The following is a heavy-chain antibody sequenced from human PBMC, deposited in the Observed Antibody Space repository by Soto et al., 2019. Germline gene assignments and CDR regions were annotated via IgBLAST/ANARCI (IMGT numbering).Heavy chain of an antibody. CDR1: SVSNAW. D-gene: IGHD6-13*01. V-gene: IGHV3-15*07. J-gene: IGHJ5*02. CDR2: IKSKTDGGTT. Sequence: SVSNAWMNWVRQAPGKGLEWVGRIKSKTDGGTTDYAAPVKGRFTISRDDSKNTLYLQINSLKTEDTAVYYCTTTSVLGSSWYNWFDPWG. CDR3: TTTSVLGSSWYNWFDP.